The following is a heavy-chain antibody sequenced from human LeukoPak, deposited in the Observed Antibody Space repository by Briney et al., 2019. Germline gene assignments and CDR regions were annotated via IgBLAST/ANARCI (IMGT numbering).Heavy chain of an antibody. Sequence: AGGSLRLSCAASGFTFSSYGMHWVRQAPGKGLEWVAVISYDGSNKYYADSVKGRFTISRDNSKNTLYLQMNSLRAEDTAVYYCARGLLGATRSGYYFDYWGQGTLVTVSS. J-gene: IGHJ4*02. CDR1: GFTFSSYG. CDR2: ISYDGSNK. D-gene: IGHD1-26*01. CDR3: ARGLLGATRSGYYFDY. V-gene: IGHV3-30*03.